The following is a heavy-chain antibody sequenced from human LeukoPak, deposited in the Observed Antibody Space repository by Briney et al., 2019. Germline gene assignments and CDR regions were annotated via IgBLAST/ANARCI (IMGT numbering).Heavy chain of an antibody. Sequence: SETLSLTCTVSGDSINSLDLWSWVRQPPGKGLEWIGEMYLSGTTHSNPSVKSRVTISIDKSKNQFFLNLSSVTAADTAVYYCACLMGRYGRGLYYYYFDYWGQGTPVTVSS. CDR2: MYLSGTT. CDR3: ACLMGRYGRGLYYYYFDY. D-gene: IGHD1-26*01. V-gene: IGHV4-4*02. CDR1: GDSINSLDL. J-gene: IGHJ4*02.